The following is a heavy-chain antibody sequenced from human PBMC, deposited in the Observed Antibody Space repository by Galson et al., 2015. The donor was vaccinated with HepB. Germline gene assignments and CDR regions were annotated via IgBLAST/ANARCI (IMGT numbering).Heavy chain of an antibody. CDR1: GFTFSSYS. D-gene: IGHD2-15*01. J-gene: IGHJ4*02. CDR3: ARDPGYCSGGSCYSYYFDY. V-gene: IGHV3-21*01. CDR2: ISSSSSYI. Sequence: SLRLSCAASGFTFSSYSMNWVRQAPGKGLEWVSSISSSSSYIYYADSVKGRFTISRDNAKNSLYLQMNSLRAEDTAVYYCARDPGYCSGGSCYSYYFDYWGQGTLVTVSS.